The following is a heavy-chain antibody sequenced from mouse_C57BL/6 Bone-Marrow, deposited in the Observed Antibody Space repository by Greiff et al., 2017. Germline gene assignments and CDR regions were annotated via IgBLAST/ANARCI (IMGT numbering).Heavy chain of an antibody. CDR1: GFTFSNYW. J-gene: IGHJ2*01. CDR2: IRLKSDNYAT. D-gene: IGHD2-2*01. V-gene: IGHV6-3*01. Sequence: EVKLQESGGGLVQPGGSMTLSCVASGFTFSNYWMNWVRQSPEKGLEWVAQIRLKSDNYATNYAESVKGRFTISRDDSKSSVYLQMNNLRAEDTGIYYCTGGGYPYYFDYGGQGTTLTVSS. CDR3: TGGGYPYYFDY.